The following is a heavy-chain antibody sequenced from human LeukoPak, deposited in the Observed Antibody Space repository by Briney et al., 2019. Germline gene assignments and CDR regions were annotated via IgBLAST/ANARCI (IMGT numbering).Heavy chain of an antibody. Sequence: GASVKVSCKASGYTFTSYDINWVRQATGQWLEWMGWMNPNSGNTGYAQKFQGRVTMTRNTSISTAYMELSSLRSEDTAVYYCARGLGIAAAVDYWGQGTLVTISS. V-gene: IGHV1-8*01. CDR3: ARGLGIAAAVDY. D-gene: IGHD6-13*01. CDR1: GYTFTSYD. CDR2: MNPNSGNT. J-gene: IGHJ4*02.